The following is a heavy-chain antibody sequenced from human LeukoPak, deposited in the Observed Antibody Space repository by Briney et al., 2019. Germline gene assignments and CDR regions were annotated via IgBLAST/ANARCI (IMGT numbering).Heavy chain of an antibody. CDR2: ISTRGNI. D-gene: IGHD3-22*01. CDR3: AKKAYYYDSSGYFY. J-gene: IGHJ4*02. V-gene: IGHV3-11*01. CDR1: GFMFSDYY. Sequence: PGGSLRLSCAASGFMFSDYYMSWIRQAPGKGLEWISYISTRGNIEYAASVKGRFTISRDNAKNSLYLHMNSLRAEDTAVYYCAKKAYYYDSSGYFYWGQGTLVTVSS.